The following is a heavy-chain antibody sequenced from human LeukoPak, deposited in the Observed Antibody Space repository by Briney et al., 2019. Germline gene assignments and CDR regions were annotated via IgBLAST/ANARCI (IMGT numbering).Heavy chain of an antibody. J-gene: IGHJ4*02. V-gene: IGHV1-69*13. CDR2: IIPIFGTA. D-gene: IGHD6-13*01. Sequence: SVKVSCKASGGTSSSYAISWVRQAPGQGLEWMGGIIPIFGTANYAQKFQGRVTITADESTSTAYMELSSLRSEDTAVYYCARDGDSIAAAVFPIAWGQGTLVTVSS. CDR1: GGTSSSYA. CDR3: ARDGDSIAAAVFPIA.